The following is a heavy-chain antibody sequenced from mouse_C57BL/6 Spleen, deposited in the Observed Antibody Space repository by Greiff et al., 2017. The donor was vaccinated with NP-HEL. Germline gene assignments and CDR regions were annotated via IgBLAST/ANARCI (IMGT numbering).Heavy chain of an antibody. V-gene: IGHV1-64*01. J-gene: IGHJ3*01. CDR3: ARYDGYYVAWFAY. D-gene: IGHD2-3*01. Sequence: QVQLQQPGAELVKPGASVKLSCKASGYTFTSYWMHWVKQRPGQGLEWIGMIHPNSGSTNYNEKFKSKATLTVDKSSSTAYMQLSSLTSEDSAVYYCARYDGYYVAWFAYWGQGTLSLSLQ. CDR2: IHPNSGST. CDR1: GYTFTSYW.